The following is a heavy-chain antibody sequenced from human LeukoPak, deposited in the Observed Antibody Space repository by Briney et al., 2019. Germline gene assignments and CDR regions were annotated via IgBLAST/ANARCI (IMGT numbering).Heavy chain of an antibody. CDR1: GGSFSGYY. Sequence: SETLSLTCAVYGGSFSGYYWSWIRQPPGKGLEWIGEINHSGSTNYNPSLKSRVTISVDTSKNQFSLKLSSVTAADTAVYYCARGRPEETTVTTTDDYWGQGTLVTVSS. D-gene: IGHD4-17*01. V-gene: IGHV4-34*01. J-gene: IGHJ4*02. CDR3: ARGRPEETTVTTTDDY. CDR2: INHSGST.